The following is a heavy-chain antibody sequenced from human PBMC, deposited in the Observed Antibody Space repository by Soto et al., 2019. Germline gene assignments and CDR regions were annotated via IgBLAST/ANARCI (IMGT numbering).Heavy chain of an antibody. CDR1: GDSVSSNSAA. J-gene: IGHJ5*02. CDR3: ARGAAAVPFDP. V-gene: IGHV6-1*01. D-gene: IGHD2-2*01. Sequence: PSQTLSLSCAISGDSVSSNSAAWNWIWQSPSRGLEWLGRTYYRSKWYNDYAVSVRSRITITSDTSKNQFSLQLNSVTLEDTAVYYCARGAAAVPFDPWGQGTLVTVSS. CDR2: TYYRSKWYN.